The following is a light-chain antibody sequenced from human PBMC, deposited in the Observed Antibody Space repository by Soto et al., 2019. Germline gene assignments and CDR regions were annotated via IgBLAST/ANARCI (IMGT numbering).Light chain of an antibody. V-gene: IGKV3-20*01. Sequence: EIVFTDSLGTVSFSPRESPTLSARDSQSVSSNYLAWYQQKPGQAPRLLIYGASTRATGIPASFIGNGSGTDFTLTISRLEPEDFAVYYCQKYGRSPFTVGPGTKVDIK. CDR2: GAS. CDR3: QKYGRSPFT. J-gene: IGKJ3*01. CDR1: QSVSSNY.